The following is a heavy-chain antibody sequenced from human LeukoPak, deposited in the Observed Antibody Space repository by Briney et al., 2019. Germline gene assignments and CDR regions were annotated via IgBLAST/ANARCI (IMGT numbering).Heavy chain of an antibody. D-gene: IGHD5-18*01. J-gene: IGHJ1*01. Sequence: GGSLRLSCAASGFTFSSYAMSWVRQAPGKGLEWVSAISGSGGSTYYADSVKGRFTISRDISKNTLYLQMNSLRAEDTAVYYCASHAGSRYSYRREGGLGYFQHWGQGTLVTVSS. V-gene: IGHV3-23*01. CDR3: ASHAGSRYSYRREGGLGYFQH. CDR1: GFTFSSYA. CDR2: ISGSGGST.